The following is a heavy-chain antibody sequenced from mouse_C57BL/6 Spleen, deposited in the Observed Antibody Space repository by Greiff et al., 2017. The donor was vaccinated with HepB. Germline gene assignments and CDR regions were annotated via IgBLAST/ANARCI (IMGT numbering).Heavy chain of an antibody. Sequence: DVKLVESGGGLVQPGESLKLSCESNEYEFPSHDMSWVRKTPEKRLELVAAINSDGGSTYYPDTMERRFIISRDNTKKTLYLQMSSLRSEDTALYYCARQAGTPNWYFDVWGTGTTVTVSS. J-gene: IGHJ1*03. CDR1: EYEFPSHD. V-gene: IGHV5-2*01. D-gene: IGHD4-1*01. CDR2: INSDGGST. CDR3: ARQAGTPNWYFDV.